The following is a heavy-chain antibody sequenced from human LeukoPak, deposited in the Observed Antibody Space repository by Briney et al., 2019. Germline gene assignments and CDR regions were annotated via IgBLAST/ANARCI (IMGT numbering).Heavy chain of an antibody. CDR1: GGTFSSYA. CDR2: IIPIFGTA. V-gene: IGHV1-69*13. J-gene: IGHJ4*02. D-gene: IGHD3-10*01. Sequence: SVKVSCKASGGTFSSYAISWVRQAPGQGLEWMGGIIPIFGTANYAQKFQGRVTITADESTSTAYMELGSLRSEDTAVYYCARYYGPGSPSFDYWGQGTLVTVSS. CDR3: ARYYGPGSPSFDY.